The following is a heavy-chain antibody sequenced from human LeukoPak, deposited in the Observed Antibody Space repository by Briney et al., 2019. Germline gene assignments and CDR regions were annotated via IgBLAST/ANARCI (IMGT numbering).Heavy chain of an antibody. J-gene: IGHJ3*02. D-gene: IGHD6-13*01. CDR3: ATELAADAFDI. Sequence: GGSLRLSCAASGFTLSSYSMKWVRQAPGKGLQWVSSMSSSGSYTYYADSVKGRFTLSRDNAKNSLYLQMNSLRAEDTAVYYCATELAADAFDIWGQGTMVTVSS. CDR2: MSSSGSYT. V-gene: IGHV3-21*01. CDR1: GFTLSSYS.